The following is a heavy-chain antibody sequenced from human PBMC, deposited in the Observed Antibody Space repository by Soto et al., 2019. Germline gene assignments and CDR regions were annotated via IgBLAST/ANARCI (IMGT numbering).Heavy chain of an antibody. CDR3: ARSRGHFWRVGGAFDI. CDR1: GGSFSGYY. J-gene: IGHJ3*02. D-gene: IGHD3-3*02. CDR2: INHSGST. V-gene: IGHV4-34*01. Sequence: SETLSLTCAVYGGSFSGYYWSWIRQPPGKGLEWIGEINHSGSTNYNPSLKSRVTISVDTSKNQFSLKLSSVTAADTAVYYCARSRGHFWRVGGAFDIWGQGTMVTVSS.